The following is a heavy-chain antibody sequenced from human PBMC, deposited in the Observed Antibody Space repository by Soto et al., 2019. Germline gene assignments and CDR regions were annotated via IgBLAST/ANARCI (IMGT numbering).Heavy chain of an antibody. D-gene: IGHD3-10*01. CDR2: INSISSVI. J-gene: IGHJ5*02. CDR3: VRDFVTMVRENH. Sequence: GGSLSLSCAASGFTFSDYYMTWIRQAPGKGLEWVSYINSISSVIYYADSVKGRFTISRDNAKNALYLQMNSLRAEDTAVYYCVRDFVTMVRENHWGPGTLVTVSS. V-gene: IGHV3-11*01. CDR1: GFTFSDYY.